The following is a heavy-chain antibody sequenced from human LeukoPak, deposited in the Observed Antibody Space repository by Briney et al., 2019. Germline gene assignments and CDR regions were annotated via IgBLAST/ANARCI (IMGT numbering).Heavy chain of an antibody. V-gene: IGHV4-31*03. D-gene: IGHD5-18*01. CDR1: GGSISSGGYY. CDR2: IYYSGST. J-gene: IGHJ4*02. CDR3: ARRSYGTLYFDY. Sequence: PSQTLSLTCTVSGGSISSGGYYWSWIRQHPGQGLEWIGYIYYSGSTYYNPSLKSRVTISVDTSKNQFSLKLSSVTAADTAVYCCARRSYGTLYFDYWGQGTLVTVSS.